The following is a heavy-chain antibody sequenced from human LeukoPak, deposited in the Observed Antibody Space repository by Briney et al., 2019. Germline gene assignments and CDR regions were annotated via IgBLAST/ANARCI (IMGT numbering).Heavy chain of an antibody. Sequence: GGSLRLSCAASGFTFSSYSMNWVRQAPGKGLEWVSSISSSSSYIYYADSVKGRFTISRDNAKNSLYLQMNSLRAEDTAVYYCARDDRYCSSTSCYTGMDVWGQGTTVTVSS. D-gene: IGHD2-2*02. V-gene: IGHV3-21*01. CDR1: GFTFSSYS. CDR3: ARDDRYCSSTSCYTGMDV. CDR2: ISSSSSYI. J-gene: IGHJ6*02.